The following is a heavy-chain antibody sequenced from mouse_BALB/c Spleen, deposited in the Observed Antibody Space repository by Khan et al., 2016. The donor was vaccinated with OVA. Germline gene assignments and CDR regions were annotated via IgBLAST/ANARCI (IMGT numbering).Heavy chain of an antibody. V-gene: IGHV3-2*02. J-gene: IGHJ2*01. CDR2: ISYSGST. CDR1: GYSITSGYG. D-gene: IGHD1-2*01. CDR3: ARTARIKY. Sequence: EVQLQESGPGLVKPSQSLSLTCTVTGYSITSGYGWNWIRQFPGNKLEWMGYISYSGSTNYNPSPKSRISITRDTSKNQFFLQLNSVTTEGTATYYCARTARIKYWGQGTTLTVSS.